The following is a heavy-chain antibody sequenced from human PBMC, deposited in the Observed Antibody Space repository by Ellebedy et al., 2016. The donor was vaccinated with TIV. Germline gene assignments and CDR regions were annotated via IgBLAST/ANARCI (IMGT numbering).Heavy chain of an antibody. CDR2: ITSSSSYI. Sequence: GESLKISCAASGFTLSSYSMNWVRQAPGKGLEWVSSITSSSSYIYYADSMKGRFTISRDNAKNSLYLQMNSLRAEDTAVYYCARDEPYCSGGSCNRFDYWGQGTLVTVSS. CDR1: GFTLSSYS. J-gene: IGHJ4*02. CDR3: ARDEPYCSGGSCNRFDY. D-gene: IGHD2-15*01. V-gene: IGHV3-21*01.